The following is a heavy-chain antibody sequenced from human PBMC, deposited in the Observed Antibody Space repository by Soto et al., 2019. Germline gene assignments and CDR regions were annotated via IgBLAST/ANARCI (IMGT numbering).Heavy chain of an antibody. CDR1: GGTFSSYA. CDR3: ARGPIFGVAREWFDP. CDR2: IIPIFGTA. Sequence: SVKVSCKASGGTFSSYAISWVRQAPGQGLEWMGGIIPIFGTANYAQKFQGRVTITADKSTSTAYMELSSLRSEDTAVYYCARGPIFGVAREWFDPWDQGTLVTVSS. V-gene: IGHV1-69*06. D-gene: IGHD3-3*01. J-gene: IGHJ5*02.